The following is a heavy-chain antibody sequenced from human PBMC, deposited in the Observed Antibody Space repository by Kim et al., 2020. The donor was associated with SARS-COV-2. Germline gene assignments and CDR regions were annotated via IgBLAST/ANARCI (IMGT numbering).Heavy chain of an antibody. V-gene: IGHV3-53*01. Sequence: GGSLRLSCAASGFTVTSTYMSWVRQAPGKGLEWVSVIFTGGNTYYADSVRGRFTISRDNSKNSLFLQMNSLRAEDTAVYYCTRGYGSGHLVFDYWGQGTL. D-gene: IGHD2-15*01. CDR1: GFTVTSTY. CDR2: IFTGGNT. J-gene: IGHJ4*02. CDR3: TRGYGSGHLVFDY.